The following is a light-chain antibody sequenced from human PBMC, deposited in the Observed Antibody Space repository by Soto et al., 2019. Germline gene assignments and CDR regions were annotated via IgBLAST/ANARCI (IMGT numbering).Light chain of an antibody. CDR3: QQFGRSSYT. V-gene: IGKV3-20*01. CDR1: QSVSSSN. Sequence: EIVLTQSPGTLSLSPGERATLSCWASQSVSSSNLAWYQQKPGQAPRLLIYGASSRATGIPDRFSGSGSGTDFTLTISRLEPEDFAVYYCQQFGRSSYTFGQGTKLEIK. J-gene: IGKJ2*01. CDR2: GAS.